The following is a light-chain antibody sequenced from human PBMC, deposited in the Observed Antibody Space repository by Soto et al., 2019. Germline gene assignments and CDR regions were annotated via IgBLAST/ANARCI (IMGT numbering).Light chain of an antibody. J-gene: IGKJ1*01. Sequence: EIVMTQSPATLSVSPGERATLSCRASQSVSSNLAWYQQKPGQAPRVLLYGASTRATGIPARLIGSGFGTEITLNISSLQSEDFAVYYCQQYNNWPLTIGQGPKVEIK. CDR2: GAS. CDR1: QSVSSN. V-gene: IGKV3-15*01. CDR3: QQYNNWPLT.